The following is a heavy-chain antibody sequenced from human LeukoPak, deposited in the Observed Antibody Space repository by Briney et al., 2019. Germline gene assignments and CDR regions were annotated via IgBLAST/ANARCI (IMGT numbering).Heavy chain of an antibody. D-gene: IGHD3-10*02. CDR3: AELGITMIGGV. Sequence: PGGSLRLSCAAPDFTFSRYAMSWVRQAPGKGLEWVSGISSSGSTIYCADSVKGRFTISRDNAKNSLYLQMNSLRAEDTAVYYCAELGITMIGGVWGKGTTVTISS. J-gene: IGHJ6*04. CDR1: DFTFSRYA. V-gene: IGHV3-48*03. CDR2: ISSSGSTI.